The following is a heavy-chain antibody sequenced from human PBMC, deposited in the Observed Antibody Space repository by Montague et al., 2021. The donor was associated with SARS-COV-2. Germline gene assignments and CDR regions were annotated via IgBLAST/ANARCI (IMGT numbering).Heavy chain of an antibody. CDR2: ISGDGATA. CDR1: GFTFGDYA. D-gene: IGHD6-19*01. Sequence: SLRLSCAASGFTFGDYAINWVRQAPGKGLEWVASISGDGATAYYAESXXGLFAISRDNSKNTVLLQVDSLRVKDAAVYYCAKALYSGGFFFESGSDFWGQGTLVTVSS. V-gene: IGHV3-23*01. J-gene: IGHJ4*02. CDR3: AKALYSGGFFFESGSDF.